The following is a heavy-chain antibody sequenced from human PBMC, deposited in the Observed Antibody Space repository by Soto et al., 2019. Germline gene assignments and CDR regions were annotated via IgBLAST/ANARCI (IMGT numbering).Heavy chain of an antibody. D-gene: IGHD6-6*01. CDR1: GGTFSSYA. CDR3: ASDPVIAARRPAADYYYYDGMDV. J-gene: IGHJ6*02. Sequence: QVQLVQSGAEVKKPGSSVKVSCNASGGTFSSYAISWVRQAPGQGLEWMGGSIPIFGTANYAQKFQGRVTITADESTRTAYMGLSSLRSEDTAVYYGASDPVIAARRPAADYYYYDGMDVLGQGTTVTGSS. V-gene: IGHV1-69*01. CDR2: SIPIFGTA.